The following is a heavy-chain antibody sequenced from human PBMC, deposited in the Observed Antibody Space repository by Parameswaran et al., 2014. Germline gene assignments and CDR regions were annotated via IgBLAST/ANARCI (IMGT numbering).Heavy chain of an antibody. Sequence: PGKGLEWIGSIYYSGSTYYNPSLKSRVTISVDTSKNQFSLKLSSVTAADTAVYYCARHTFGDIVLVVYAKVSWFDPWGQGTLVTVSS. CDR2: IYYSGST. J-gene: IGHJ5*02. CDR3: ARHTFGDIVLVVYAKVSWFDP. V-gene: IGHV4-39*01. D-gene: IGHD2-8*02.